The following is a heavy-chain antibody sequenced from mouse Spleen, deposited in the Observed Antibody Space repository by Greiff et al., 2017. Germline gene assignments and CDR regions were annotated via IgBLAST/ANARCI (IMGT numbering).Heavy chain of an antibody. CDR1: GYSFTGYF. D-gene: IGHD2-13*01. Sequence: EVQLQQSGPELVKPGDSVKISCKASGYSFTGYFMNWVMQSHGKSLEWIGRINPYNGDTFYNQKFKGKATLTVDKSSSTAHMELRSLTSEDSAVYYCARRNYGDYVEAMDYWGQGTSVTVSS. CDR3: ARRNYGDYVEAMDY. CDR2: INPYNGDT. J-gene: IGHJ4*01. V-gene: IGHV1-20*01.